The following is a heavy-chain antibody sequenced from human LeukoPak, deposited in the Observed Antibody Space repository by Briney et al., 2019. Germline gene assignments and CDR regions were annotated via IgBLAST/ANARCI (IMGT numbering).Heavy chain of an antibody. CDR3: ARATGGRATIISDY. V-gene: IGHV3-48*01. D-gene: IGHD5-24*01. CDR1: GFTFSTYS. Sequence: PGGSLRLSCAAAGFTFSTYSMNWVRQAPGKWREWVSSISSSSSTIYYADSVKGRFTISTDNAKNSLYLQMNSLRAEDTAVYYCARATGGRATIISDYWGQGTLVTVSS. J-gene: IGHJ4*02. CDR2: ISSSSSTI.